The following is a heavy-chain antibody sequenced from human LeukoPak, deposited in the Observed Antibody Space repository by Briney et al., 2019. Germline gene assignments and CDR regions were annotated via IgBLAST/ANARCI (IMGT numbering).Heavy chain of an antibody. V-gene: IGHV3-64D*06. CDR2: ISSNVGST. J-gene: IGHJ4*02. CDR1: GFTFSGYA. Sequence: GGSLRLSCSASGFTFSGYAMRWVRQAPGKGLEYVSAISSNVGSTYYADSVKGRFTISRDNSNNTLYLQMSSLRAEDTAAYYCVKGARGYFDWPYDDWGQGTLVTVSS. CDR3: VKGARGYFDWPYDD. D-gene: IGHD3-9*01.